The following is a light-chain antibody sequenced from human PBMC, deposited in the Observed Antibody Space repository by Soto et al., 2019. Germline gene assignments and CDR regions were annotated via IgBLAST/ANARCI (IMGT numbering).Light chain of an antibody. CDR3: QSYDSSLSGVV. CDR2: GNS. J-gene: IGLJ2*01. CDR1: SSNIGAGYD. Sequence: QSALTQPPSVSGAPGQRVTISCTGSSSNIGAGYDVHWYQQLPGTAPKLLISGNSNRPSGVPDRFSGSKSGTSASLAITGLQAEDEADYCCQSYDSSLSGVVFGGGTQVPVL. V-gene: IGLV1-40*01.